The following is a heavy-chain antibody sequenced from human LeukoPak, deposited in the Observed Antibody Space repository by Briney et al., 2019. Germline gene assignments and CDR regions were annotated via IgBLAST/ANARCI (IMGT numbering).Heavy chain of an antibody. CDR2: IWYDGSNK. CDR1: VFTLSSYC. J-gene: IGHJ3*02. D-gene: IGHD3-22*01. Sequence: GGSLRLSCAASVFTLSSYCMQWVRQARGKGREWVAVIWYDGSNKYYADSVKGRFTISRDNSKNTLYLQMNSLRAEDTAVYYCARDNYYYDSSGYFDAFDIWGQGTMVTVSS. V-gene: IGHV3-33*01. CDR3: ARDNYYYDSSGYFDAFDI.